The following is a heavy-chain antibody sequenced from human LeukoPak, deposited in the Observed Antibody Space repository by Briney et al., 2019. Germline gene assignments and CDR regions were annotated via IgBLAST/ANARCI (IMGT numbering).Heavy chain of an antibody. V-gene: IGHV3-21*01. CDR2: ISSSSSYI. J-gene: IGHJ3*02. CDR3: ARMTGGSDGLDM. Sequence: GGSLRLSCAASGFTFSSYSMNWVRQAPGRRLEWVSSISSSSSYIYYADSVRGRFTISRDNAKNSLYLQMNSLRAEDTAVYYCARMTGGSDGLDMWGQGTMVTVYS. D-gene: IGHD2-15*01. CDR1: GFTFSSYS.